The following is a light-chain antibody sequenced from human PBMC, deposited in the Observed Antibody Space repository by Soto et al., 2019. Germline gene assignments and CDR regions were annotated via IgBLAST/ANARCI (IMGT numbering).Light chain of an antibody. CDR2: GAT. Sequence: EVVLTQSPGTLSLSPGERATLSCRASQAVSSILLAWYQQKPGQSPRLLIYGATSRATGIPDRCSGSGSGTDFTLNVSRLEPEYFAVYYCQQHGTSPIFGGGTKVEIK. J-gene: IGKJ4*01. V-gene: IGKV3-20*01. CDR1: QAVSSIL. CDR3: QQHGTSPI.